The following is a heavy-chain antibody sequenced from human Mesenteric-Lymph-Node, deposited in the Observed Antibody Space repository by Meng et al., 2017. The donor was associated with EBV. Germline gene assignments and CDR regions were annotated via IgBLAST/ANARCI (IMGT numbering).Heavy chain of an antibody. D-gene: IGHD6-19*01. V-gene: IGHV3-11*01. Sequence: QGELVDSGGGLFKPGGSLRLSCAASGFTFIDYYMSWICQAPGKGLEWISYISSSGSTKIYADSVRGRFTISRDNAEKSLFLQMDSLRADDTAVYYCARDHTSGWFDPWGQGTLVTVSS. CDR2: ISSSGSTK. CDR1: GFTFIDYY. CDR3: ARDHTSGWFDP. J-gene: IGHJ5*02.